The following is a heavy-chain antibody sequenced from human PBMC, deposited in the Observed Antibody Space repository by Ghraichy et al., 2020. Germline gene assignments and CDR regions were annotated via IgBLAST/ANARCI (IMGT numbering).Heavy chain of an antibody. CDR1: GFTVSSNY. V-gene: IGHV3-53*01. Sequence: GGSLRLSCASSGFTVSSNYMSWVRQAPGKGLEWVSVIYSGGSTYYADSVKGRFTISRDNSKNTLYLQMNSLRAEDTAVYYCAREKMDCSGGSCYMPLFFDYWGQGTLVTVSS. CDR3: AREKMDCSGGSCYMPLFFDY. D-gene: IGHD2-15*01. CDR2: IYSGGST. J-gene: IGHJ4*02.